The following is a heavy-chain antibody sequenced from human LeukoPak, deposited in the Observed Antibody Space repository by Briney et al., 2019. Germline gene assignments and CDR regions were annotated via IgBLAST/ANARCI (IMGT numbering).Heavy chain of an antibody. Sequence: SVTLSLTCAVYGGSFSGYYWSWIRQPPGKGLEWIGYIYYSGSTYYNPSLKSRVTISVDTSKNQFSLKLSSVTAADTAVYYCARQAWIQLIDYWGQGTLVTVSS. CDR1: GGSFSGYY. J-gene: IGHJ4*02. D-gene: IGHD5-18*01. V-gene: IGHV4-34*01. CDR3: ARQAWIQLIDY. CDR2: IYYSGST.